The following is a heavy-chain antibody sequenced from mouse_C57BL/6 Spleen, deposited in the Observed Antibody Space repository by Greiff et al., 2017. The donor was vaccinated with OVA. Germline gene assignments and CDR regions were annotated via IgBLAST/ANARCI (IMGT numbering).Heavy chain of an antibody. J-gene: IGHJ3*01. CDR3: ARKEGIYDGYDRFAY. D-gene: IGHD2-2*01. CDR2: ILPGSGST. V-gene: IGHV1-9*01. Sequence: VQRVESGAELMKPGASVKLSCKATGYTFTGYWIEWVKQRPGHGLEWIGEILPGSGSTNYNEKFKGKATFTADTSSNTAYMQLSSLTTEDAAIDYCARKEGIYDGYDRFAYWGQGTLVTVSA. CDR1: GYTFTGYW.